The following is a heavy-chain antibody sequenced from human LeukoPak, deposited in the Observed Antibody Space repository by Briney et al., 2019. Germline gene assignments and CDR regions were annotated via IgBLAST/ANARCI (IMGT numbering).Heavy chain of an antibody. V-gene: IGHV4-39*07. CDR3: ARGITFGGVTQTYNWFDP. D-gene: IGHD3-16*01. CDR1: GGSISSSSYY. Sequence: PSETLSLTCTVSGGSISSSSYYWGWIRQPPGKGLEWIGSIYYSGSTYYNPSLKSRVTMSVDTSKNQFSLKLSSVTAADTAVYYCARGITFGGVTQTYNWFDPWGQGTLVTVSS. CDR2: IYYSGST. J-gene: IGHJ5*02.